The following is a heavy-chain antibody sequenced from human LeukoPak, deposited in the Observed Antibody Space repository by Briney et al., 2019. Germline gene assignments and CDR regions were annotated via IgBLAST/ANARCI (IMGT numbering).Heavy chain of an antibody. CDR3: LRGQCSSSGCSTRVSGLDV. Sequence: GRSLRLSCAASGLIFSSYDMHWLRQPTGKGLDLVSAIHSPGDTHYAGSVKGRVTISRDNAEKSVYLQLNSLRAGDTAVYYWLRGQCSSSGCSTRVSGLDVWGQGTVVTVFS. CDR2: IHSPGDT. CDR1: GLIFSSYD. J-gene: IGHJ3*01. D-gene: IGHD2-2*01. V-gene: IGHV3-13*01.